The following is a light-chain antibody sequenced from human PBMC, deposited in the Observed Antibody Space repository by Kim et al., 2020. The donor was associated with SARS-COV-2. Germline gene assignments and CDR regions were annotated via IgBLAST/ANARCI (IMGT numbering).Light chain of an antibody. J-gene: IGKJ1*01. CDR2: AAS. Sequence: ATVGDGVTITCRAGQDISNHLAWYQQKPGKVPKVLISAASALQSGVPSRFSGSRSGTDFTLTISSLQPEDVATYYCQKYDNAPWTFGQGTKVDIK. V-gene: IGKV1-27*01. CDR1: QDISNH. CDR3: QKYDNAPWT.